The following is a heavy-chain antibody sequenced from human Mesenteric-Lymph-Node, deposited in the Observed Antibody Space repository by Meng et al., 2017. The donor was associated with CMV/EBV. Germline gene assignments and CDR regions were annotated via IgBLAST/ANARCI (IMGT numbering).Heavy chain of an antibody. CDR1: GFTFSSYS. J-gene: IGHJ4*02. CDR3: ARDSGRSYVAYDY. CDR2: ISSSSSYI. D-gene: IGHD3-10*01. Sequence: GESLKISCAASGFTFSSYSMNWVRQAPGKGLEWVSSISSSSSYIYYADSVKGRFTISRDNAKNSLYLQMNSLRAEDTAVYYCARDSGRSYVAYDYWGQGTLVTVSS. V-gene: IGHV3-21*01.